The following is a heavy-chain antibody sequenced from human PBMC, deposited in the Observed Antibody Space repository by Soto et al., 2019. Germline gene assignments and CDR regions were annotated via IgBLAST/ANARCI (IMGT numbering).Heavy chain of an antibody. CDR3: ARERTVDGNDY. J-gene: IGHJ4*02. CDR2: MNPNSGNT. Sequence: APVKVSCKASGYTFTSYDINWVRQATGQGLEWMGWMNPNSGNTGYAQKFQGRVTMTRNTSISTAYMELSSLRSEDTALYYCARERTVDGNDYWGQGTLVTVSS. CDR1: GYTFTSYD. D-gene: IGHD6-19*01. V-gene: IGHV1-8*01.